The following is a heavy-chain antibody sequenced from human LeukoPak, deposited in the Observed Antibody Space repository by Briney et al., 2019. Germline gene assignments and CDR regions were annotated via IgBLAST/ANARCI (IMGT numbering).Heavy chain of an antibody. V-gene: IGHV4-34*01. D-gene: IGHD2-2*01. Sequence: SETLSLTCAVYGGSFSGYYWSWIRQPPGKGLEWIGEINHSGSTNYNPSLKSRVTISVDTSKNQFSLKLSSVTAADTAVYYCARGHIVVVPAALAYYYYYGMDVWGQGTTVTVSS. CDR3: ARGHIVVVPAALAYYYYYGMDV. J-gene: IGHJ6*02. CDR1: GGSFSGYY. CDR2: INHSGST.